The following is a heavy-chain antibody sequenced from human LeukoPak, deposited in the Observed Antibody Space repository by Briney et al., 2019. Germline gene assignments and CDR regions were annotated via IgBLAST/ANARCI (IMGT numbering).Heavy chain of an antibody. CDR2: IYYSGST. Sequence: SETLSLTCTVSGGSISSNAYYWAWIRQPPGKGLEWIGYIYYSGSTYYNPSLKSRVTISVDTSKNQFSLKLSSVTAADTAVYYCAREYRATYFDYWGQGTLVTVSS. CDR1: GGSISSNAYY. V-gene: IGHV4-31*03. J-gene: IGHJ4*02. D-gene: IGHD1-26*01. CDR3: AREYRATYFDY.